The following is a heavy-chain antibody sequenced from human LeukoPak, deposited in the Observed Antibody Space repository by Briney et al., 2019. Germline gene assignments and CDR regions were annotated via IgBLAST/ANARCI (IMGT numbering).Heavy chain of an antibody. D-gene: IGHD6-13*01. CDR2: TSYDENNK. Sequence: GGSLRLSCAASGFTFSSYAMYWVRQAPGKGLEWVATTSYDENNKYYADSVKGRFTISRDNSKNTLYLQMNSLRTEDTAVYYCARGSIAAPGDFDYWGQGTLVTVSS. V-gene: IGHV3-30-3*01. CDR1: GFTFSSYA. J-gene: IGHJ4*02. CDR3: ARGSIAAPGDFDY.